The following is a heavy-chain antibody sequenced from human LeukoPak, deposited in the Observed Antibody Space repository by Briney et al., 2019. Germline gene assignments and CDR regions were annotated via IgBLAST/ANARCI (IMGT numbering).Heavy chain of an antibody. J-gene: IGHJ4*02. Sequence: QAGGSLRLSCAASGFTFSSYWMSWVRQAPGKGLEWVANIKQDGSEKYYVDSVKGRFTISRDNSKNTLYLQMNSLRAEDTAVYYCAKIVGWSVRYFDWLLTAHFDYWGQGTLVTVSS. CDR2: IKQDGSEK. CDR3: AKIVGWSVRYFDWLLTAHFDY. D-gene: IGHD3-9*01. CDR1: GFTFSSYW. V-gene: IGHV3-7*03.